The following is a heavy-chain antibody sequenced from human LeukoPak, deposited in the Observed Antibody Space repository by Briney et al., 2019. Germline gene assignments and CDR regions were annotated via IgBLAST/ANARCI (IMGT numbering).Heavy chain of an antibody. V-gene: IGHV3-33*01. CDR3: ARDQGGIAAAGKGETNWFDP. CDR1: GFTFSSYG. D-gene: IGHD6-13*01. Sequence: GRSLRLSCAASGFTFSSYGMHWVRQAPGKGLEWVAVIWYDGSNKYYADSVKGRFTISRDNSKNMLYLQMNSLRAEDTAVYYCARDQGGIAAAGKGETNWFDPWGQGTLVTVSS. J-gene: IGHJ5*02. CDR2: IWYDGSNK.